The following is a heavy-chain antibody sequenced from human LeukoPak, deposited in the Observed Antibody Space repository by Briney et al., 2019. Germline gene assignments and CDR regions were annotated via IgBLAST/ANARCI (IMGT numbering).Heavy chain of an antibody. D-gene: IGHD1-26*01. V-gene: IGHV1-69*13. CDR3: ATSGSYHYYFDY. J-gene: IGHJ4*02. CDR1: GGTFSSYA. CDR2: IIPIFGTA. Sequence: SVKVSCKASGGTFSSYAISWVRQAPGQGLEWMGGIIPIFGTANYAQKFQGRVTITADESTSTAYMELSSLRSEDTAVYYCATSGSYHYYFDYWGQGTLVTVSS.